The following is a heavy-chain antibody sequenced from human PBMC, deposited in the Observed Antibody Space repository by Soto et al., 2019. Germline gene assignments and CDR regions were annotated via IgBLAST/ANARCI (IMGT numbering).Heavy chain of an antibody. V-gene: IGHV3-23*01. CDR3: ATALGFCSGGTCNSGGFQR. D-gene: IGHD2-15*01. CDR1: GFTFSSYA. J-gene: IGHJ1*01. CDR2: ISGSGGST. Sequence: HPGGSLRLSCAASGFTFSSYAMSWVRQAPGKGLEWVSAISGSGGSTYYADSVKGRFTISRDNSKNTLYLQMNSLRAEDTAVFYCATALGFCSGGTCNSGGFQRWGQGTLVTVSS.